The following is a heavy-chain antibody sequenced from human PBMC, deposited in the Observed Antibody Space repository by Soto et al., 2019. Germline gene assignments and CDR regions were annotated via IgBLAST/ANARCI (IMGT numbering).Heavy chain of an antibody. D-gene: IGHD5-18*01. CDR3: ARPRGYSYGPIDY. Sequence: SETLSLTCTVSNGSLSSYYWSWIRQHPGKGLEWIGYIYYSGSTNYNSSLKSRVSISVDTSKNQFSLKLSSVTAADTAVYYCARPRGYSYGPIDYWGQGTLVTVSS. V-gene: IGHV4-59*08. CDR1: NGSLSSYY. J-gene: IGHJ4*02. CDR2: IYYSGST.